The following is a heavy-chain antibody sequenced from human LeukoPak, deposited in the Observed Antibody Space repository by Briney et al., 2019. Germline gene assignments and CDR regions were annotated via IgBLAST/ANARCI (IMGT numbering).Heavy chain of an antibody. CDR1: GYTFTGYY. Sequence: ASVKVSCKASGYTFTGYYMHWVRQAPGQGLEWMGWINPNSGGTNYAQKFQGRVTMTRDTSISTAYMELSRLRSDDTAVYYCARAPLRHYYDSSGYYPRHYYYYYYMDVWGKGTTVTVSS. J-gene: IGHJ6*03. D-gene: IGHD3-22*01. V-gene: IGHV1-2*02. CDR2: INPNSGGT. CDR3: ARAPLRHYYDSSGYYPRHYYYYYYMDV.